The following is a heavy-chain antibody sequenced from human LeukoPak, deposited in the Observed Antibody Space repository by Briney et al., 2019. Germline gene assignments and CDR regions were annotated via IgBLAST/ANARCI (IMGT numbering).Heavy chain of an antibody. D-gene: IGHD5-12*01. CDR2: ISGSGGST. CDR3: AKLKGYYGSGYDPKKPYYFDY. Sequence: GGSLRLSCAASGFTFSSYAMSWVRQAPGKGLEWVSAISGSGGSTYYADSVKGRFTISRDNSKNTLYLQMNSLRAKDTAVYYCAKLKGYYGSGYDPKKPYYFDYWGQGTLVTVSS. V-gene: IGHV3-23*01. J-gene: IGHJ4*02. CDR1: GFTFSSYA.